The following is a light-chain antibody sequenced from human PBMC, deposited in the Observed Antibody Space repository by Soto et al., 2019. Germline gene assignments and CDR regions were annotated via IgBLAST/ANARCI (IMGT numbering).Light chain of an antibody. Sequence: DIQMTQSPSSLSASVGDRVTITCRASQGINNYLAWYQQKPGKVPKLLISGASTLPSGVPSRFSGSGSGTDFPPTISSLQPEDGATYYCQRYNSAPWTFGQGTKVEIK. V-gene: IGKV1-27*01. CDR1: QGINNY. CDR2: GAS. CDR3: QRYNSAPWT. J-gene: IGKJ1*01.